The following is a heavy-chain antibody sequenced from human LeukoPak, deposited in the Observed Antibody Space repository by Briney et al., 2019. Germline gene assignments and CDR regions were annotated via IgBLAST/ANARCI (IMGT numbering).Heavy chain of an antibody. J-gene: IGHJ4*02. V-gene: IGHV3-30*03. CDR1: GFTFSTYG. CDR3: ARDYKADY. Sequence: GRSLRLSCAASGFTFSTYGMHWVRQAPGKGLEWVTGISYDETKKYYAESVKGRFTISRDNSKNTLFLQMNRLRVEDTALYYCARDYKADYWGQGILVTVSS. CDR2: ISYDETKK. D-gene: IGHD3-10*01.